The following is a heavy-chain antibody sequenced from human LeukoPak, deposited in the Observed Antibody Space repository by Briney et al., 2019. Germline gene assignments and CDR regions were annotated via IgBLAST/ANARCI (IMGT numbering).Heavy chain of an antibody. CDR1: GGSISSYY. Sequence: SETLSLTCTVSGGSISSYYWSWIRQPPGKGLEWIGYIYYSGGTNYNPSLKSRVTISVDTSKNQFSLKLSSVTAADTAVYYCARVRGGSIAAAGTHYYGMDVWGQGTTVTVSS. D-gene: IGHD6-13*01. V-gene: IGHV4-59*08. CDR3: ARVRGGSIAAAGTHYYGMDV. CDR2: IYYSGGT. J-gene: IGHJ6*02.